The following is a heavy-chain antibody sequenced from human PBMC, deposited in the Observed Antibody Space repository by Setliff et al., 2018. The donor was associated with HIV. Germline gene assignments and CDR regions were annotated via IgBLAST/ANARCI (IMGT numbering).Heavy chain of an antibody. V-gene: IGHV4-59*01. CDR1: GGSISSYY. J-gene: IGHJ4*02. Sequence: SETLSLTCTVSGGSISSYYWTWIRQPPGKGLEWIGNIYDSGSTNYNPSLKSRVTIAVDTSKNQFSLNLTSVTAADTAVYYCARADRGGYKRKIVDHWGQGTLVTVSS. CDR3: ARADRGGYKRKIVDH. CDR2: IYDSGST. D-gene: IGHD5-12*01.